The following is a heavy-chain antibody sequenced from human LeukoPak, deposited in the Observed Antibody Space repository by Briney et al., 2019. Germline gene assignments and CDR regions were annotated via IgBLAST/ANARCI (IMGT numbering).Heavy chain of an antibody. Sequence: ASVKASCKASGYTFTSYYMHWVRQAPGQGLEWMGIINPSGGSTSYAQKFQGRVTMTRDTSTSTVYMELSSLRSEDTAVYYCARAAVHCSSTSCPFYYYYYYMDVWGKGTTVTVSS. J-gene: IGHJ6*03. CDR1: GYTFTSYY. V-gene: IGHV1-46*01. D-gene: IGHD2-2*01. CDR2: INPSGGST. CDR3: ARAAVHCSSTSCPFYYYYYYMDV.